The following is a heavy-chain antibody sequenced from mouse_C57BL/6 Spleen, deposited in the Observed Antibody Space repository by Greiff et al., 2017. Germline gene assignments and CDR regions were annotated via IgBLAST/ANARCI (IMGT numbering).Heavy chain of an antibody. CDR1: GYTFTSYW. V-gene: IGHV1-69*01. Sequence: QVQLQQPGAELVMPGASVKLSCKASGYTFTSYWMHWVKQRPGQGLEWIGEIDPSDSYTNYNQKFKGKSTLTVDKSSSTAYMQLSSLTSEDSAVYYWARGGYDGLPFDYWGQGTTLTVSS. D-gene: IGHD2-2*01. J-gene: IGHJ2*01. CDR3: ARGGYDGLPFDY. CDR2: IDPSDSYT.